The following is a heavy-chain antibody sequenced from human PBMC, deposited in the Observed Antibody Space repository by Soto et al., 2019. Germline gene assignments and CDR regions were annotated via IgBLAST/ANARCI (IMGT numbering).Heavy chain of an antibody. J-gene: IGHJ6*02. V-gene: IGHV1-18*01. Sequence: QVQLVQSGAEMKKPGASVKVSCKTSGYTFSSYGFSWVRQAPGQGLEWMGWISGYTGNTNYAQKFQGRVTMTTDTSTSTASMELRSLISDDTAVYYCARSWVTGKGGLDVWGQGTTVAVSS. CDR1: GYTFSSYG. CDR2: ISGYTGNT. CDR3: ARSWVTGKGGLDV. D-gene: IGHD3-16*01.